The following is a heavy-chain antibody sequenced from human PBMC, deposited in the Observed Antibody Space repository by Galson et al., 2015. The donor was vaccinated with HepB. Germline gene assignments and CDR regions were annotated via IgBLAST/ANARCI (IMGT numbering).Heavy chain of an antibody. V-gene: IGHV2-5*02. CDR2: IYWDDDK. CDR1: GFSLSTSGVG. CDR3: AHTQNYGDYLLGRWFDP. Sequence: PALVKPTQTLTLTCTFSGFSLSTSGVGVGWIRQPPGKALEWLALIYWDDDKRYSPSLKSRLTITKDTSKNQVVLTMTNMDPVDTATYYCAHTQNYGDYLLGRWFDPWGQGTLVTVSS. D-gene: IGHD4-17*01. J-gene: IGHJ5*02.